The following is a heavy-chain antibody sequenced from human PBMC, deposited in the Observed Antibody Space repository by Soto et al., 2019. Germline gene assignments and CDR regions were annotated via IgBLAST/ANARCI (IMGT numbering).Heavy chain of an antibody. CDR2: IIPIFGTA. Sequence: ASVKVSCKGCGSTLSSYAISWLRQAPGQSLEWMGGIIPIFGTANYAQKFQGRVTITADESTSTAYMELSSLRSEDTAVYYCARSYYDSSGYYSGWFDPWGQGTLVTVSS. J-gene: IGHJ5*02. V-gene: IGHV1-69*13. CDR1: GSTLSSYA. D-gene: IGHD3-22*01. CDR3: ARSYYDSSGYYSGWFDP.